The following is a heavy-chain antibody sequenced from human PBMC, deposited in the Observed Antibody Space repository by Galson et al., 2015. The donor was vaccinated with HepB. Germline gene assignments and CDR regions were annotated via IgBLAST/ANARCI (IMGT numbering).Heavy chain of an antibody. J-gene: IGHJ4*02. CDR2: INAGNGNT. Sequence: SVKVSCKASGYTFTSYAMHWVRQAPGQRLEWVGWINAGNGNTKYSQKFQGRVTITRDTSASTAYMELSSLRSEDTAVYYCARDEYDILTGYPKGFDYWGQGTLVTVSS. CDR1: GYTFTSYA. CDR3: ARDEYDILTGYPKGFDY. V-gene: IGHV1-3*01. D-gene: IGHD3-9*01.